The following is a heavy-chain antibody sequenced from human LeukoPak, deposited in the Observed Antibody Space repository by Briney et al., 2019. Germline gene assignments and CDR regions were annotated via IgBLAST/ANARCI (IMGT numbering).Heavy chain of an antibody. D-gene: IGHD1-26*01. CDR1: GESISGFY. J-gene: IGHJ3*02. CDR2: IYYSGST. V-gene: IGHV4-59*08. CDR3: ARHQWVPAFDI. Sequence: SETLSLTCTVSGESISGFYWNWIRQPPGKGLEWIGYIYYSGSTYYNPSLESRVTISIDTSKNQFSLKLSSVTAADTAVYYCARHQWVPAFDIWGQGTMVTVSS.